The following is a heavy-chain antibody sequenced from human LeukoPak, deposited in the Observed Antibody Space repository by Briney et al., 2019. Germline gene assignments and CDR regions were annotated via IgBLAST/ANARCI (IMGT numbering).Heavy chain of an antibody. J-gene: IGHJ5*02. Sequence: SSVKASSKASGGTFSSYAISWVRQAPGQGLDWMGGIIPIFGTANYTQKFQGRVTINADESTSTPYMEPSGLRSEDTTVYYCAESITIFGVVIDSWFDPWGQGTLVTVSS. CDR1: GGTFSSYA. CDR2: IIPIFGTA. V-gene: IGHV1-69*01. CDR3: AESITIFGVVIDSWFDP. D-gene: IGHD3-3*01.